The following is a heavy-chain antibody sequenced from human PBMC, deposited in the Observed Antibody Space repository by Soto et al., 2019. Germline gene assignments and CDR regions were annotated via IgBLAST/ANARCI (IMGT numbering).Heavy chain of an antibody. CDR3: ARGSSSWYVSFDS. D-gene: IGHD6-13*01. CDR1: GFTLSSNW. V-gene: IGHV3-74*01. Sequence: GGSLRLSCAASGFTLSSNWMHWVRQAPGKGLVWVSRINSDGSFTSYADSVKGRFTISRDNAKNTLSLQMNSLRAEDTAVYYCARGSSSWYVSFDSWGQGTLVTVSS. CDR2: INSDGSFT. J-gene: IGHJ4*02.